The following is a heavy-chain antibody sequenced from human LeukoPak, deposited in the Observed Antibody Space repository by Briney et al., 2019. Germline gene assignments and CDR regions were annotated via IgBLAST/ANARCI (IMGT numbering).Heavy chain of an antibody. V-gene: IGHV3-33*01. J-gene: IGHJ4*02. CDR2: IWYDGNNK. CDR1: GFTFSVYG. D-gene: IGHD6-19*01. CDR3: ARVEYSSAWLPYLDY. Sequence: PGRSLRLSCAGSGFTFSVYGMHWVRQAPGKGLEWVAAIWYDGNNKNYADSVKDRFTISRDNSKNTLYLQMNGLRAEDTAVYYCARVEYSSAWLPYLDYWGQGTLVTVSS.